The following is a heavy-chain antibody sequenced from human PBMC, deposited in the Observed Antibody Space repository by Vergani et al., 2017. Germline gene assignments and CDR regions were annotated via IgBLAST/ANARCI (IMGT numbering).Heavy chain of an antibody. J-gene: IGHJ2*01. CDR3: TRDYDFWSGYSPPWYFDL. CDR1: GGSISSYY. V-gene: IGHV3-49*05. CDR2: IRSKAYGGTT. Sequence: VQLQESGPGLVKPSETLSLTCTVSGGSISSYYWSWIRQPPGKGLEWVGFIRSKAYGGTTEYAASVKGRFTISRDDSKSIAYLQMNSLKTEDTAVYYCTRDYDFWSGYSPPWYFDLWGRGTLVTVSS. D-gene: IGHD3-3*01.